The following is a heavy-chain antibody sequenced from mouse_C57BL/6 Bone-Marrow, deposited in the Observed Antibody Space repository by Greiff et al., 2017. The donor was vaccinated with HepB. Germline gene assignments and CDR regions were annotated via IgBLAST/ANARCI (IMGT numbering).Heavy chain of an antibody. J-gene: IGHJ2*01. V-gene: IGHV1-69*01. Sequence: QVQLKQPGAELVMPGASVKLSCKASGYTFTSYWMHWVKQRPGQGLEWIGEIDPSVSYTNYNQKFKGKSTLTVDKSSSTAYMQLSSLTSEDSAVYYCARRYSNYLYYFDYWGQGTTLTVSS. CDR2: IDPSVSYT. CDR3: ARRYSNYLYYFDY. CDR1: GYTFTSYW. D-gene: IGHD2-5*01.